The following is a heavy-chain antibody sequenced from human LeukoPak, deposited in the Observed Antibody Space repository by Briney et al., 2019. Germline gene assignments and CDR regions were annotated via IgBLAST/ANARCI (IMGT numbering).Heavy chain of an antibody. J-gene: IGHJ3*02. Sequence: SETLSLTCTVSGYSISSGYYWGWIRQPPGKGLEWIGSIYHSGSTYYNPSLKSRVTISVDTSKNQFSLKLSSVTAADTAVYYCARDSNYYDSSGYYPISDAFDIWGQGTMVTVSS. CDR2: IYHSGST. V-gene: IGHV4-38-2*02. CDR1: GYSISSGYY. CDR3: ARDSNYYDSSGYYPISDAFDI. D-gene: IGHD3-22*01.